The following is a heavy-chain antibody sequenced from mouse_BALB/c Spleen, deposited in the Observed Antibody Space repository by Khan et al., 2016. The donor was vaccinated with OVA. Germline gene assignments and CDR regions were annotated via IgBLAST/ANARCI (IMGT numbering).Heavy chain of an antibody. J-gene: IGHJ4*01. CDR3: ARPPYFSYTLDY. CDR1: GYTFTNYG. CDR2: INTYTGEP. Sequence: QVQLKQSGPELKKPGDTVKISCKASGYTFTNYGMNWVKQSPGKALKWMGWINTYTGEPTYDDDFKGRVAFSLETSATTAYLQINNLKNEDTAVYFCARPPYFSYTLDYWGQGTSVTVSS. V-gene: IGHV9-3-1*01. D-gene: IGHD2-10*01.